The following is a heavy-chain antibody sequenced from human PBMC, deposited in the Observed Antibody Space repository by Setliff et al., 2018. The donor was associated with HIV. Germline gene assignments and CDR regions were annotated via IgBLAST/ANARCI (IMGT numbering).Heavy chain of an antibody. CDR3: ARASKGDYGGNFDS. CDR2: IYPSGST. D-gene: IGHD4-17*01. J-gene: IGHJ4*02. Sequence: SETLSLTCTVSGGSISGYYWSWIRQPAGKGLEWIGRIYPSGSTSYNPSLQSRVVMSVDTSKNQFSLRLISVTAADTAVYFCARASKGDYGGNFDSWGQGTLVTVSS. V-gene: IGHV4-4*07. CDR1: GGSISGYY.